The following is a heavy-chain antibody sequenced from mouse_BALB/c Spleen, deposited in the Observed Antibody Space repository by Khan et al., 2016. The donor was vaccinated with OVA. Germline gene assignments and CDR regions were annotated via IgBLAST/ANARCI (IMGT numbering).Heavy chain of an antibody. CDR2: IWGGGST. Sequence: QVQLKESGPGLVAPSQSLSITCTVSGFSLTDYGVSWIRQPPGKGLEWLGVIWGGGSTYYNSALKSRLSISKDNSKSQVFLKMNSLQTDDTAMYFCAKGLWSYYFALDYWGQGTSVTVSS. J-gene: IGHJ4*01. V-gene: IGHV2-6-5*01. CDR1: GFSLTDYG. D-gene: IGHD1-1*02. CDR3: AKGLWSYYFALDY.